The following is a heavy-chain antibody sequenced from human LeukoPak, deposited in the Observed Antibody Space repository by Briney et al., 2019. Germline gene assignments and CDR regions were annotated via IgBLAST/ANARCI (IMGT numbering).Heavy chain of an antibody. D-gene: IGHD3-22*01. J-gene: IGHJ4*02. CDR1: GGSFSGYY. CDR3: ARGIRSYYDSSGIYYFDY. Sequence: MPSETLSLTCAVYGGSFSGYYWSWIRQPPGKGLEWIGEISHSGSTNYNPSLKSRVTISVDTSKNQFSLKLSSVTAADTAVYYCARGIRSYYDSSGIYYFDYWGQGTLVTVSS. CDR2: ISHSGST. V-gene: IGHV4-34*01.